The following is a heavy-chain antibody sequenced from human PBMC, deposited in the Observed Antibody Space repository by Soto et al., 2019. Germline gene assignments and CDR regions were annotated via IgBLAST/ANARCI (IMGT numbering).Heavy chain of an antibody. Sequence: GASVKVSCKASGYTFTSYAMHWVRQAPGQRLERMRWINAGNVNTKYSQKFKGRVTITRDTSASTANMELRSLRSEDTAVYFCACDEVKLPAAMAQPYNWFDPWGQGTLVTVSS. J-gene: IGHJ5*02. CDR1: GYTFTSYA. V-gene: IGHV1-3*01. D-gene: IGHD2-2*01. CDR2: INAGNVNT. CDR3: ACDEVKLPAAMAQPYNWFDP.